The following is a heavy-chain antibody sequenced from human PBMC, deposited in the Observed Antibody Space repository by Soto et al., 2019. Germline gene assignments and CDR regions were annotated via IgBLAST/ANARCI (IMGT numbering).Heavy chain of an antibody. CDR1: GFTFSSYV. CDR2: VSIGGST. CDR3: AKRRGAGGHFDY. V-gene: IGHV3-23*01. Sequence: GGSLRLSCAASGFTFSSYVMSWVRRAPGKGLEWVAVVSIGGSTHYADSVRGRFTISRDNSKNTLSLQMNSLTAEDTAVYFCAKRRGAGGHFDYWGQGALVTVSS. J-gene: IGHJ4*02. D-gene: IGHD2-15*01.